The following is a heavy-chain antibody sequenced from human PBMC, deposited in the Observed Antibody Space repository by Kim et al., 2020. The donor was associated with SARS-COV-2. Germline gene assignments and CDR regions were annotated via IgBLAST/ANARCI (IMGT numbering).Heavy chain of an antibody. J-gene: IGHJ3*02. V-gene: IGHV4-59*01. D-gene: IGHD3-9*01. CDR3: AREQSDYDILTGYYLDAFDI. Sequence: RVTISVDTSKNQFSLKLSSVTAADTAVYYCAREQSDYDILTGYYLDAFDIWGQGTMVTVSS.